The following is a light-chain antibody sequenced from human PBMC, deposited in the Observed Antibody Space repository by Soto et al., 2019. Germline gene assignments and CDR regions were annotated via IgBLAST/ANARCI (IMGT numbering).Light chain of an antibody. CDR2: YDS. J-gene: IGLJ2*01. CDR1: NIGSKS. Sequence: SYELTQPPSVSVAPGQTARVACGGSNIGSKSVHWYQQKPGHAPVLVMYYDSDRPSGIPERFSGSNSGNTATPTISRVEAGDEADYYCQVWDISSAHVIFGGGTKLTVL. CDR3: QVWDISSAHVI. V-gene: IGLV3-21*01.